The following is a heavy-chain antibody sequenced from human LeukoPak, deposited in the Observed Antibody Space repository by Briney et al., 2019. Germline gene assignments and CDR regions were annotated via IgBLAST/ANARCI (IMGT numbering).Heavy chain of an antibody. CDR2: IKQDGSET. CDR1: GFTFSNYW. V-gene: IGHV3-7*05. D-gene: IGHD1-26*01. Sequence: GGSLRLSCAAPGFTFSNYWMIWLRQAPGKGLEWVANIKQDGSETYYVDSVRGRFSISRDNAKNSLYLQMNSLRAEDTAVYYCANALGAHYFDYWGQGTLVTVSS. CDR3: ANALGAHYFDY. J-gene: IGHJ4*02.